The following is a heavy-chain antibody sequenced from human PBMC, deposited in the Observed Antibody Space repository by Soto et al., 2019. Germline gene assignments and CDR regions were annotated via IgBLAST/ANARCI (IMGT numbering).Heavy chain of an antibody. Sequence: GGSLRLSCAASGFTFSSYDMHWVRQAPGRGLEWVSGSSASGADTYYADSVKGRFAVSRDNSKNTLYLQMNNLRADDTAIYYCATSYGNAWYTFWGQGTQVTVSS. CDR3: ATSYGNAWYTF. D-gene: IGHD6-13*01. CDR1: GFTFSSYD. V-gene: IGHV3-23*01. J-gene: IGHJ4*02. CDR2: SSASGADT.